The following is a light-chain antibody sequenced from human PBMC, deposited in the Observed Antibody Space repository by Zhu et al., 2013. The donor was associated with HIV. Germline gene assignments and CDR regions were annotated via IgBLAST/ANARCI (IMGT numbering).Light chain of an antibody. Sequence: DIQMTQSPSSLSASVGDRVTISCRASQGIANALGWYQQKPGKAPSLLISGTSSLQSGVPSRFSGSVSGTDFTLTISSLQPEDFATYYCQQGNSFPITFGQGTRLEIK. J-gene: IGKJ5*01. CDR2: GTS. CDR1: QGIANA. V-gene: IGKV1-12*01. CDR3: QQGNSFPIT.